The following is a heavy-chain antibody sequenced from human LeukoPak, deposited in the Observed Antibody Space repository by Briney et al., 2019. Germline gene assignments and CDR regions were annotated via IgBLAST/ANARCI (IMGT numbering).Heavy chain of an antibody. J-gene: IGHJ4*02. V-gene: IGHV4-59*01. CDR1: GGSISTYY. CDR3: ARDRLNGYSFAFDY. CDR2: IYYSGST. D-gene: IGHD5-18*01. Sequence: SETLSLTCTISGGSISTYYWSWIRQPPGKGLEWIGYIYYSGSTNYNPSLKSRVTTSLDTSKNQFSLKLRSVTAADTAVYYCARDRLNGYSFAFDYWGQGTLVTVSS.